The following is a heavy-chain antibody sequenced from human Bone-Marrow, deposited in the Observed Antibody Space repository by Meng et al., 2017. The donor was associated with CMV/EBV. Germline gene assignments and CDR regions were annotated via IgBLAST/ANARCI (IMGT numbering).Heavy chain of an antibody. D-gene: IGHD2-15*01. CDR2: IRYDGSNK. CDR1: GFTFSSYG. Sequence: QVQLVESGGGVVHPGRSLRLSCAASGFTFSSYGMHWVRQAPGKGLEWVAFIRYDGSNKYYADSVKGRFTISRDNSKNTLYLQMNSLRAEDTAVYYCAKVAGRVYWGQGTLVTVSS. J-gene: IGHJ4*02. CDR3: AKVAGRVY. V-gene: IGHV3-30*02.